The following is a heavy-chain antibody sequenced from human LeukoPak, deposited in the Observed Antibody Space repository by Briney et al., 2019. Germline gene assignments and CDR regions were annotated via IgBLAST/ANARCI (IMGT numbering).Heavy chain of an antibody. Sequence: PGGSLRLSCAASEFRFSSYAMHWVRQAPGKGLEWVAVISYDGTNKYYADSVKGRFTISRDNSKNTLSLQMNSLRTDDTAVYYCARDFTPIRPYYYMDVWGKGTTVTVSS. J-gene: IGHJ6*03. CDR2: ISYDGTNK. CDR3: ARDFTPIRPYYYMDV. D-gene: IGHD2-15*01. V-gene: IGHV3-30*04. CDR1: EFRFSSYA.